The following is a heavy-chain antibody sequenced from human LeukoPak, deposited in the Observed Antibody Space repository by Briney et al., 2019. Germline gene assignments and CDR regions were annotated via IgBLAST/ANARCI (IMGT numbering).Heavy chain of an antibody. J-gene: IGHJ3*02. Sequence: PGGSLRLSCAASGFTFSSYWMSWVRQAPGKGLEWVANIKQDGSEKYYVDSVKGRFTISRDNSKNTLYLQMNSLRAEDTAVYYCARDGSGSPASDAFDIWGQGTMVTVSS. D-gene: IGHD1-26*01. CDR3: ARDGSGSPASDAFDI. V-gene: IGHV3-7*01. CDR1: GFTFSSYW. CDR2: IKQDGSEK.